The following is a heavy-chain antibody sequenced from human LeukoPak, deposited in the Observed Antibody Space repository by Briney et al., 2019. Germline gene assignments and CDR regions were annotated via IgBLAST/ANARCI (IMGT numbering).Heavy chain of an antibody. CDR2: ISAYNGNT. CDR3: ARGASSIAARPPYYYYYMDV. D-gene: IGHD6-6*01. V-gene: IGHV1-18*01. CDR1: VYTFTSYG. J-gene: IGHJ6*03. Sequence: ASVNVSCKASVYTFTSYGISWVRQAPGQGLEWMGWISAYNGNTNYAQKLQGRVTMTTDTSTSTAYMELRSLRSDDTAVYYCARGASSIAARPPYYYYYMDVWGKGTTVTVSS.